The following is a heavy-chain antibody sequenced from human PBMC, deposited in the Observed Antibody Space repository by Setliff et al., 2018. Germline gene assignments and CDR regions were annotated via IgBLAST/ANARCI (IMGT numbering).Heavy chain of an antibody. D-gene: IGHD1-1*01. J-gene: IGHJ4*02. V-gene: IGHV1-69-2*01. CDR1: GYSFSDFY. CDR3: AIGYGPTGTPYH. Sequence: ASVKVSCKASGYSFSDFYMHWVRQVPGEGLEALGRIDPRDDFTVYAERFKDRLTITADTSTDTSYMEMSSLRFEVTAVYYCAIGYGPTGTPYHWGQGTPVTVSS. CDR2: IDPRDDFT.